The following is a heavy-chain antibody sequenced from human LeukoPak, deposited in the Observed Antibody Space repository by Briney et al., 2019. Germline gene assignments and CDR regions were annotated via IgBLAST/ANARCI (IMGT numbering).Heavy chain of an antibody. CDR1: GGSFSGYY. V-gene: IGHV4-34*01. D-gene: IGHD5-18*01. CDR3: ARDTAMVTLHRYFDY. J-gene: IGHJ4*02. CDR2: INHSGST. Sequence: SETLSLTCAVYGGSFSGYYWSWIRQPPGKGLEWIGEINHSGSTNYNPSLKSRVTISDDTSRNQFYLELRSVTAADTAVYYCARDTAMVTLHRYFDYWGQGTLVTVSS.